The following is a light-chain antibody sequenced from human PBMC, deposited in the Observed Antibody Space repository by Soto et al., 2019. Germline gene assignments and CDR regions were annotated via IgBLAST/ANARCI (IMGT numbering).Light chain of an antibody. J-gene: IGKJ1*01. Sequence: DIQMTQSPSTLSASVGDRVTITCRVSQSISSWLAWYQQKPGKAPKLLIYDASSLESGVPSRFSGSGSGTEFTLTISSLQPEDFATYYCQQYNSYSPWTFGQGTKVNIK. CDR2: DAS. V-gene: IGKV1-5*01. CDR1: QSISSW. CDR3: QQYNSYSPWT.